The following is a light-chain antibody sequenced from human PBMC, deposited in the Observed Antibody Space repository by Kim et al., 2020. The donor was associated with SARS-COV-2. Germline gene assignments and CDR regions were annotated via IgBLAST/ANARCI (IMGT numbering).Light chain of an antibody. CDR3: CSYAGNYTWV. CDR2: DVS. V-gene: IGLV2-11*01. Sequence: GHSFTISCTGTSSDVGGYNYVSWYQQHPGKAPNLMIYDVSKRPSGVPDRFSGSKSGNTASLTISGLQAGDEADYYCCSYAGNYTWVFGGGTQLTVL. J-gene: IGLJ3*02. CDR1: SSDVGGYNY.